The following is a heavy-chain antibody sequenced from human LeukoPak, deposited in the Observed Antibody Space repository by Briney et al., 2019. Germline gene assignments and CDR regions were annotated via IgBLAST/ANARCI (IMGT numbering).Heavy chain of an antibody. D-gene: IGHD2-15*01. CDR3: ARLGVAFDY. CDR2: INSDGSSI. J-gene: IGHJ4*02. CDR1: GFTFTSYW. Sequence: GGSLRLSCAASGFTFTSYWMHWVRQAPGKGLVWVSRINSDGSSISYADSVKGRFTISRDNAKNTLYLQMNSLRVEDTAVYYCARLGVAFDYWGQGTLVTVSS. V-gene: IGHV3-74*01.